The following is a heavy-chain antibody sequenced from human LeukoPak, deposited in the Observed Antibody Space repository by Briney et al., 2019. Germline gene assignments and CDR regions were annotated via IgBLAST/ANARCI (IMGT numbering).Heavy chain of an antibody. J-gene: IGHJ4*02. D-gene: IGHD6-6*01. CDR3: ARELEYRSSSRLDY. Sequence: GGSLRLSCAASGFTFSSYWMSWVRQAPGKGLEWVANIKQDGSEKDYVDSVKGRFTISRDNAKNSLYLQMNSLRAEDTAVYYCARELEYRSSSRLDYWGQGTLVTVPS. CDR2: IKQDGSEK. V-gene: IGHV3-7*01. CDR1: GFTFSSYW.